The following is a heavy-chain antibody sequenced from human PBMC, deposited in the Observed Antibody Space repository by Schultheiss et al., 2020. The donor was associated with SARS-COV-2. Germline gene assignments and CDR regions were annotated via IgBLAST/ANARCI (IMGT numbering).Heavy chain of an antibody. V-gene: IGHV3-74*01. CDR3: TTTTIYDILTGYLRGGAFDI. CDR1: GFTFSSYW. Sequence: GESLKISCAASGFTFSSYWMHWVRQAPGKGLVWVSRINSDGSSTSYADSVKGRFTISRDNAKNTLYLQMNSLKTEDTAVYYCTTTTIYDILTGYLRGGAFDIWGQGTMVTVSS. J-gene: IGHJ3*02. D-gene: IGHD3-9*01. CDR2: INSDGSST.